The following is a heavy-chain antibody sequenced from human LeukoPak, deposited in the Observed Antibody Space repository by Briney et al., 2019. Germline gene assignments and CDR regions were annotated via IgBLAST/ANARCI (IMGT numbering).Heavy chain of an antibody. V-gene: IGHV5-51*01. J-gene: IGHJ4*02. D-gene: IGHD5-12*01. CDR3: ARHDKGYSGYGTLDY. CDR2: INPGYSDI. CDR1: GYSFTSYW. Sequence: GESLKISCKGSGYSFTSYWTGWVRQMPGKGLEWMGIINPGYSDIRYSPSFQGQVTISADKSISTAYLQWSSLKASDTAIYYCARHDKGYSGYGTLDYWGQGTLVTVSS.